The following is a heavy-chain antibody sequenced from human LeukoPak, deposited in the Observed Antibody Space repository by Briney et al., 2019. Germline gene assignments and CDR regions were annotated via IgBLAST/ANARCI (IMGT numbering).Heavy chain of an antibody. CDR2: VHLNGAT. D-gene: IGHD1-26*01. J-gene: IGHJ4*02. CDR3: TRESGAFSPFGF. V-gene: IGHV4-4*02. Sequence: PSGTLSLTCGVSGGTIITTNWWSWVRQPPGKGLEWIGEVHLNGATNYNPSLESRVSMSIDKSKNQLSLKLSSVTAADTATYYCTRESGAFSPFGFWGQGTLVTVSS. CDR1: GGTIITTNW.